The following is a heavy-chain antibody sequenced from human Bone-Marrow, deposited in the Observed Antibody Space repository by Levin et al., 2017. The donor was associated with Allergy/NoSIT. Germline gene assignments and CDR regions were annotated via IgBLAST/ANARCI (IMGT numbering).Heavy chain of an antibody. CDR2: IEQDGSET. CDR3: ARGFDAYNGMDV. D-gene: IGHD3-16*01. J-gene: IGHJ6*02. Sequence: PGGSLRLSCAGSGFTLSSYWMSWVRQAPGSGLEWVANIEQDGSETHYVDSVKGRFTISRDDAKNSLYLQMNSLRVEDTALYYCARGFDAYNGMDVWGQGTTVTVSS. CDR1: GFTLSSYW. V-gene: IGHV3-7*01.